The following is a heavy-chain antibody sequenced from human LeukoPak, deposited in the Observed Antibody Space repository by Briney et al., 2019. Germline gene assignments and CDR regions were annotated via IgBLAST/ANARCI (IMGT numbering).Heavy chain of an antibody. CDR2: INQDGSVK. Sequence: GGSLRLSCAVSGFTFSNYWVTWVRQTPGKGLEFVANINQDGSVKNYVGSVKGRFTISRVNAKNSLYLQMSSLRVDDTAIYYCARDPGFSSFDYWGQGTLVTVSS. CDR3: ARDPGFSSFDY. V-gene: IGHV3-7*01. J-gene: IGHJ4*02. CDR1: GFTFSNYW. D-gene: IGHD3-3*02.